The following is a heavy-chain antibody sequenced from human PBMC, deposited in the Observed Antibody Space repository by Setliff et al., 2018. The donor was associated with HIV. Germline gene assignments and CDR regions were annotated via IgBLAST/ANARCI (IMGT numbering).Heavy chain of an antibody. Sequence: GASVKVSCKISGFTPNELSIQWVRQAPAKGLEWMGGFDPEAGEIIYAQKFQGRVTITTHESTSTAYMELSSLRSEDTAVYYCARDFGGYCSSMSCPGLFDPWGQGTLVTVSS. CDR3: ARDFGGYCSSMSCPGLFDP. J-gene: IGHJ5*02. V-gene: IGHV1-24*01. CDR2: FDPEAGEI. CDR1: GFTPNELS. D-gene: IGHD2-2*01.